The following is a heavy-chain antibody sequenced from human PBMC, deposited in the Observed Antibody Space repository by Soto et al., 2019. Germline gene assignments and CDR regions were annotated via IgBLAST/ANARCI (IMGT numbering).Heavy chain of an antibody. Sequence: SETLSLASTVSGCSVSRGSYYGRWIRQPPGKGLEWIGYIYYSGSTNYNPSLKSRVTISVDTSKNQFSLKLSSVTAADTAVYYCAREGQQLIWFDPWGQGTLVTVSS. D-gene: IGHD6-13*01. J-gene: IGHJ5*02. CDR1: GCSVSRGSYY. CDR3: AREGQQLIWFDP. V-gene: IGHV4-61*01. CDR2: IYYSGST.